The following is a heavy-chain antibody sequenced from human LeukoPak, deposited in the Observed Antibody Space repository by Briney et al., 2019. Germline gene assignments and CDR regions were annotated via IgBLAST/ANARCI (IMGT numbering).Heavy chain of an antibody. J-gene: IGHJ6*02. Sequence: GSSVKVSCKASGGTFSSYAISWVRQAPGQGLEWMGRIIPILGIANYAQKFQGRVTITADKSTSTAYMELSSLRSEDTAVYYCARRVVATTTFYYYYGMDVWGQGTTVTVSS. V-gene: IGHV1-69*04. D-gene: IGHD2-15*01. CDR2: IIPILGIA. CDR3: ARRVVATTTFYYYYGMDV. CDR1: GGTFSSYA.